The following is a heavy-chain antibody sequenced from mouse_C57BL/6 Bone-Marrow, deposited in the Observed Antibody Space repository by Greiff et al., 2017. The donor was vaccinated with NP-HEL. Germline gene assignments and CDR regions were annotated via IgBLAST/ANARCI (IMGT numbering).Heavy chain of an antibody. CDR2: IYPRSGNT. Sequence: VQLQESGAELARPGASVKLSCKASGYTFTSYGISWVKQRTGQGLEWIGEIYPRSGNTYYNEKFKGKATLTADKSSSTAYMELRSLTSEDAAVYFCARGDYGPFSVWGTGTTVTVSS. CDR1: GYTFTSYG. V-gene: IGHV1-81*01. J-gene: IGHJ1*03. CDR3: ARGDYGPFSV. D-gene: IGHD1-1*02.